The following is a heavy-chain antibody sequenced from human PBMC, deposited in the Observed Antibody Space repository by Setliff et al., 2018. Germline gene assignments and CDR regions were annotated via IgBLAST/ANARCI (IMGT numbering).Heavy chain of an antibody. V-gene: IGHV4-39*07. J-gene: IGHJ6*02. D-gene: IGHD3-10*01. CDR3: ARSSSGSPHYYYAMDV. Sequence: SQTLSLTCSASGDSISTSSYYWGWIRQPPGKGLEWIGSIYYRGSTYHNPSLKSRVTVSVDTSKNQFSLKLSSVTAADTAVYYCARSSSGSPHYYYAMDVWGQGTTVTVSS. CDR2: IYYRGST. CDR1: GDSISTSSYY.